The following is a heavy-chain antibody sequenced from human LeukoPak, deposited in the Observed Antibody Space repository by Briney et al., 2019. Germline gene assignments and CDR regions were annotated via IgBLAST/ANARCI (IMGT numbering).Heavy chain of an antibody. CDR1: GFSLNTRGVG. CDR2: IYWDDDR. V-gene: IGHV2-5*02. J-gene: IGHJ4*02. D-gene: IGHD3-22*01. Sequence: SGPTLVNPTQTLTLTCTFSGFSLNTRGVGVGWIRQPPGRALEWLTLIYWDDDRRYSPSLKSRLTITKDTSKNQVVLTMTNMDPVDAATYFCAHRKNYYDSSVFDNWGQGTLVTVSS. CDR3: AHRKNYYDSSVFDN.